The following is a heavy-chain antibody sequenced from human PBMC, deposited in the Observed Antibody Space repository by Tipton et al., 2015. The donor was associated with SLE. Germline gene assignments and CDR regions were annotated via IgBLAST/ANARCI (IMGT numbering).Heavy chain of an antibody. CDR1: GGSFNNYY. V-gene: IGHV4-34*01. J-gene: IGHJ4*02. D-gene: IGHD6-13*01. Sequence: TLSLTCVVYGGSFNNYYWSWIRQPPGKGLEWIGEIYRSGSTNYNPSLKSRVTISVDTSKNQFSLKLSSVTAADTAVYYCARGLHSSSWVNDYWGQGTLVTVSS. CDR2: IYRSGST. CDR3: ARGLHSSSWVNDY.